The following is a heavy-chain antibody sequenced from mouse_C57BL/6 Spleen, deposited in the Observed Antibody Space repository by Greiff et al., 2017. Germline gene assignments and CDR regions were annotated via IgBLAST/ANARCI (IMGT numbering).Heavy chain of an antibody. CDR1: GYTFTDYE. V-gene: IGHV1-15*01. D-gene: IGHD1-1*01. CDR2: IDPETGGT. CDR3: TRYYGTPYAMDY. Sequence: VQLQQSGAELVRPGASVTLSCKASGYTFTDYEMHWVKQTPVHGLEWIGAIDPETGGTAYNQKFKGKAILTADKSSSTAYMELRSLTSEDSAVYYCTRYYGTPYAMDYWGQGTSVTVSS. J-gene: IGHJ4*01.